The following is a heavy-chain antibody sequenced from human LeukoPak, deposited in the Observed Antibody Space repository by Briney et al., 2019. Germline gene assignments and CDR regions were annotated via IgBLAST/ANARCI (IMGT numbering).Heavy chain of an antibody. CDR3: ARGFPKLGFDP. CDR1: GYTFIAYH. V-gene: IGHV1-3*01. D-gene: IGHD1-1*01. CDR2: INAGNGNT. J-gene: IGHJ5*02. Sequence: ASVKVSCKASGYTFIAYHMHWVRQAPGQRLEWMGWINAGNGNTKHSQKFQGRVTITRDTSASTAYMELSSLRSEDTAVYYCARGFPKLGFDPWGQGTLVTVSS.